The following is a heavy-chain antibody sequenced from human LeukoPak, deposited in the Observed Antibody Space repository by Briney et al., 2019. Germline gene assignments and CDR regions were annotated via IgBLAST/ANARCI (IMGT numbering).Heavy chain of an antibody. V-gene: IGHV6-1*01. J-gene: IGHJ4*02. D-gene: IGHD6-13*01. Sequence: SQTLSLTCAVSGDSFCGNSAAWDWIRQAPARGLEGLGRTYYRSKLYNDYAVSVKSRITINPDTSKNQFSLQLNSVPPEDTAVYYCARAWWQQLAPLDYWGQGTLVTVSS. CDR3: ARAWWQQLAPLDY. CDR1: GDSFCGNSAA. CDR2: TYYRSKLYN.